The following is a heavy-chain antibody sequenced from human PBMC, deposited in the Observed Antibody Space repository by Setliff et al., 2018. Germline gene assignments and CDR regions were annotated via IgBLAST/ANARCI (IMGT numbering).Heavy chain of an antibody. D-gene: IGHD7-27*01. CDR3: ARVTNWGLDLRFDP. Sequence: PSETLSLTCSVYGESFSNNYWSWIRQPPGKGLEWIGESNHSRNTTNHPSLKSRLTMSVDTSKNQFSLKLTSVTAADTAVYYCARVTNWGLDLRFDPWGQGILVTSPQ. J-gene: IGHJ5*02. V-gene: IGHV4-34*01. CDR1: GESFSNNY. CDR2: SNHSRNT.